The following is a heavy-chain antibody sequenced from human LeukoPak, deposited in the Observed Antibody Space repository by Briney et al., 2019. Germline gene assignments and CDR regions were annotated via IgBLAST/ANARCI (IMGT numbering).Heavy chain of an antibody. J-gene: IGHJ3*02. Sequence: GGSLRLSCAASGFTFSSYSINWVRRAPGKGLEWVSSISSSSSYIYYADSVKGRFTISRDNAKNSLYLQMNSLRAEDTAVYYCARDRVMITFGGAGGAFDIWGQGTMVTVSS. V-gene: IGHV3-21*01. D-gene: IGHD3-16*01. CDR2: ISSSSSYI. CDR1: GFTFSSYS. CDR3: ARDRVMITFGGAGGAFDI.